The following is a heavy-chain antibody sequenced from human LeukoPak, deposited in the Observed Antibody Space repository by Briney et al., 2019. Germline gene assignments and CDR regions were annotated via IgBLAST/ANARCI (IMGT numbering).Heavy chain of an antibody. CDR1: GFTFSSYG. V-gene: IGHV3-30*18. CDR2: ISYDGSNK. CDR3: AKSGGVVVVPADYFDY. Sequence: PGGSLRLSCAASGFTFSSYGMHWARQAPGKGLEWVAVISYDGSNKYYADSVKGRFTISRDNSKNTLYLQMNSLRAEDTAVYYCAKSGGVVVVPADYFDYWGQGILVTVSS. J-gene: IGHJ4*02. D-gene: IGHD2-2*01.